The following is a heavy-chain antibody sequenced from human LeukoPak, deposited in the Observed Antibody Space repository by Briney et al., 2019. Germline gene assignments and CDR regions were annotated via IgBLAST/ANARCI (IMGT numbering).Heavy chain of an antibody. D-gene: IGHD2-2*01. CDR1: GGTFSNYA. CDR3: ARCSSSSCYHWFDP. CDR2: IIPIFGTA. J-gene: IGHJ5*02. V-gene: IGHV1-69*01. Sequence: SVKVSCKASGGTFSNYAISWVRQAPGQGLEWMGGIIPIFGTANYAQKFQGRVTITADESTSTAYMELSSLRSEDTAMYYCARCSSSSCYHWFDPWGQGTLVTVSS.